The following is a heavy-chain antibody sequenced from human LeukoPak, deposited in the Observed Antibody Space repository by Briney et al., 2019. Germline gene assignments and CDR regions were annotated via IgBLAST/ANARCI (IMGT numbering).Heavy chain of an antibody. Sequence: PGGSLRLSCAASGSTFDDYAMHWVRQAPGKGLEWVSLISGDGGSTYYGDSVKGRFTISRDNSKNSLYLQMNSLGTEDTALYYCAKDSSGYYYVFQHWGQGTLVTVSS. D-gene: IGHD3-22*01. V-gene: IGHV3-43*02. CDR3: AKDSSGYYYVFQH. CDR2: ISGDGGST. J-gene: IGHJ1*01. CDR1: GSTFDDYA.